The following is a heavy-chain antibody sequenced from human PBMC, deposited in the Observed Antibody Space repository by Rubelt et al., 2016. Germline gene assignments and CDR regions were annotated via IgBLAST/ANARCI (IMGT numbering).Heavy chain of an antibody. D-gene: IGHD2-2*01. V-gene: IGHV3-72*01. J-gene: IGHJ6*02. CDR3: ARGSRGYYYYYGMDV. CDR2: TRNKANSYTT. Sequence: GPGKGLEWVGRTRNKANSYTTEYAASVKGRFTISRDDSKNSLYLQMNSLKTEDTAVYYCARGSRGYYYYYGMDVWGQGTTVTVSS.